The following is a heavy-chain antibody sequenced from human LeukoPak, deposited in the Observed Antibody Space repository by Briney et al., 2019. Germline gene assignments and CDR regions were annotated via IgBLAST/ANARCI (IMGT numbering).Heavy chain of an antibody. J-gene: IGHJ6*02. D-gene: IGHD2-15*01. V-gene: IGHV4-59*01. Sequence: SETLSLTCTVSGGSISSYYWSWIRQPPGKGLEWIGYIYYSGSTNYNPSLKSRVTISVDTSKNQFSLKLSSVTAADTAVYYCVRGENYSNYYYYGMDVWGQGTTVTVSS. CDR1: GGSISSYY. CDR2: IYYSGST. CDR3: VRGENYSNYYYYGMDV.